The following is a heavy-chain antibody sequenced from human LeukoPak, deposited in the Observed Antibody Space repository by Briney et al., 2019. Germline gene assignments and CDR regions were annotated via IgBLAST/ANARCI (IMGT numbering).Heavy chain of an antibody. Sequence: PGGSLRLSCAASGFTFSTYSMNWLRQAPGKGLEWVSSISSGSSYIYYADSVKGRFTISRDNAKNSLYLQMNSLRDEDTAVYYCARAPYYYDSSGYPPNFDYWGQGTLVTVSS. CDR3: ARAPYYYDSSGYPPNFDY. J-gene: IGHJ4*02. CDR1: GFTFSTYS. V-gene: IGHV3-21*01. D-gene: IGHD3-22*01. CDR2: ISSGSSYI.